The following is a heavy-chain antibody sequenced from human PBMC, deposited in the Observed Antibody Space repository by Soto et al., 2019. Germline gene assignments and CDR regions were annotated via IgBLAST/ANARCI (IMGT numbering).Heavy chain of an antibody. V-gene: IGHV4-59*01. Sequence: SETLSLTCTVSGGSIRSYYWSWIRRPPGKGLEWIGNIYYSGSTDYNPSLKSRVTISVDTSKNQFSLKLSYVTAADTAVYYCARIGSGNYYGMDVWGQGTTVTVSS. CDR2: IYYSGST. CDR1: GGSIRSYY. D-gene: IGHD2-15*01. CDR3: ARIGSGNYYGMDV. J-gene: IGHJ6*02.